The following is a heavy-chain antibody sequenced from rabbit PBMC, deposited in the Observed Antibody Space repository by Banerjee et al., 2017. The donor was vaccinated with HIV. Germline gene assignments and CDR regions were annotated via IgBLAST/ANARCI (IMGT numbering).Heavy chain of an antibody. D-gene: IGHD6-1*01. V-gene: IGHV1S40*01. CDR3: ARDLPISDGYSFDL. CDR1: GFSFSSSYN. Sequence: QSLEESGGDLVKPEGSLTLTCTASGFSFSSSYNMCWVRQAPGKGLEWIACIDAGSSGSTDYASWAKGRFTISKTSSTTVTLQMTSLTAADTATYFCARDLPISDGYSFDLWGPGTLVTVS. J-gene: IGHJ4*01. CDR2: IDAGSSGST.